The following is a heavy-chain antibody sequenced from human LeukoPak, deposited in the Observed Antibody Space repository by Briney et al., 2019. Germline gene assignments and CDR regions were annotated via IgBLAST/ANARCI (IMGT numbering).Heavy chain of an antibody. CDR1: GGSISNYY. CDR3: ARGCITDPFDY. Sequence: PSETLSLTCTVSGGSISNYYWSWIRQPPGKGLEWIGYIYKSGSTDYNPSLKSRVTISVDTSKNQFSLKLSSVTAADTAVYYCARGCITDPFDYWGQGALVAASS. J-gene: IGHJ4*02. CDR2: IYKSGST. D-gene: IGHD2-8*01. V-gene: IGHV4-59*01.